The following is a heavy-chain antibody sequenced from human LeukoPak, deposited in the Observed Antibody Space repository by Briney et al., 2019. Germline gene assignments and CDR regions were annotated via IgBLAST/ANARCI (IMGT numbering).Heavy chain of an antibody. D-gene: IGHD3-22*01. V-gene: IGHV5-10-1*01. Sequence: GESLKISCKGSGYSFPTYWISWVRQIPGKGLEWMGRIDCSDSYSNYSPSFKGHVTISADKSNGTAYLQWSSLKASDTALYYCARHSGSGMDVWGQGTTVTVSS. CDR3: ARHSGSGMDV. J-gene: IGHJ6*02. CDR2: IDCSDSYS. CDR1: GYSFPTYW.